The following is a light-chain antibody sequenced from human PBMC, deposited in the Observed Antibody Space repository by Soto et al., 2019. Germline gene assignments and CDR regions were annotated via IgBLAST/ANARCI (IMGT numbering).Light chain of an antibody. CDR3: QQYNNWPPFT. CDR2: GAS. J-gene: IGKJ3*01. Sequence: DIVMRQSPATLSVSPGERATLSCRASQTISSNLAWYQQKPGQTPRLLIYGASTRAAGIPARFSGSGSGTDFTLTITSLQSEDFAVYYCQQYNNWPPFTFGPGTKVDIK. CDR1: QTISSN. V-gene: IGKV3-15*01.